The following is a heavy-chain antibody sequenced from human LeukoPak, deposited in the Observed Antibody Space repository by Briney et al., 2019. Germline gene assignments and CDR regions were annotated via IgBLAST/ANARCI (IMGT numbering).Heavy chain of an antibody. CDR3: ARGVAGEQDSSSSGGGEC. CDR2: INRSGRT. V-gene: IGHV4-34*01. CDR1: GCSISSYY. D-gene: IGHD6-6*01. J-gene: IGHJ4*02. Sequence: SESLSLAYTVHGCSISSYYCGSVRQPPGKGIGLHGVINRSGRTTYNAPLKSQLPIPEDTSKNHFSRKLSSVNAQDTVVLYCARGVAGEQDSSSSGGGECWGQGSLVTVS.